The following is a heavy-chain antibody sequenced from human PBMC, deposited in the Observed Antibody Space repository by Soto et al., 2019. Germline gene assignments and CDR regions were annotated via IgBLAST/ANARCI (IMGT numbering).Heavy chain of an antibody. Sequence: ASVKVSCKASGYTFTSYGISWVRQAPGQGLEWMGWISAYNGNTNYAQKLKGRVTMTTDTSTSTAYMELRSLRSDDTAVYYCARGTTRVRFLEWFSDYYYYMDVWGKGTTVTVSS. CDR3: ARGTTRVRFLEWFSDYYYYMDV. J-gene: IGHJ6*03. V-gene: IGHV1-18*01. D-gene: IGHD3-3*01. CDR1: GYTFTSYG. CDR2: ISAYNGNT.